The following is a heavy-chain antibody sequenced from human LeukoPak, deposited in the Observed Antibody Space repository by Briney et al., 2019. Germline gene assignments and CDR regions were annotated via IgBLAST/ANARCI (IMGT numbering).Heavy chain of an antibody. J-gene: IGHJ3*02. CDR2: IYPGDSGT. CDR3: ARRWVGELSAFDI. V-gene: IGHV5-51*01. D-gene: IGHD3-10*01. Sequence: GESLKISCKGSGYRFTSYWIGWVRQMPGKGLEWMGIIYPGDSGTRYSPSFQGQVTISADKSISTAYVQWSSLKASDTAMYYCARRWVGELSAFDIWGQGTMVIVSS. CDR1: GYRFTSYW.